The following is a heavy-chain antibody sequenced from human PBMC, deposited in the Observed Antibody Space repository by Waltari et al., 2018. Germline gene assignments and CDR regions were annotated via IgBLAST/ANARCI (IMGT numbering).Heavy chain of an antibody. V-gene: IGHV3-30*02. CDR2: IRYDGSNK. CDR3: AKDRVHHVTAGNYFDY. Sequence: QVQLVESGGGVVQPGGSLRLSCAASGFTFSSYGMHWVRQAPGKGLEWVAFIRYDGSNKYYADSVKGRFTISRDNSKNTLYLQMNSLRAEDTAVYYCAKDRVHHVTAGNYFDYWGQGTLVTVSS. D-gene: IGHD3-10*01. CDR1: GFTFSSYG. J-gene: IGHJ4*02.